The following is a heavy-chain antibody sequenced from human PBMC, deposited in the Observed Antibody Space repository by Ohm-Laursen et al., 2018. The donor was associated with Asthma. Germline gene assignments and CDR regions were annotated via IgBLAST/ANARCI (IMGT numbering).Heavy chain of an antibody. CDR3: ARAGVTFWRNVNWFDP. J-gene: IGHJ5*02. CDR2: ISSSSSYI. CDR1: GFTFSSYN. Sequence: SLRLSCAASGFTFSSYNMNWVRQAPGKGLEWVSSISSSSSYIYYADSVKGRFTISRDNARNSLYLQMNSLRAEDTAVHYCARAGVTFWRNVNWFDPWGQGTLVTVSS. V-gene: IGHV3-21*01. D-gene: IGHD3-3*01.